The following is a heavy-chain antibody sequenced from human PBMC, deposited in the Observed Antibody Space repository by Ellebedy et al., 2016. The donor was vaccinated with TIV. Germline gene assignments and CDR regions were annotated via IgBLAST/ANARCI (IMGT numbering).Heavy chain of an antibody. CDR2: IYSGGST. J-gene: IGHJ4*02. CDR3: ARDLEGPVDDY. D-gene: IGHD2-21*01. CDR1: GFTVSSNY. V-gene: IGHV3-53*01. Sequence: GESLKISXAASGFTVSSNYMSWVRQAPGKGLEWVSVIYSGGSTYYADSVKGRFTISRDNSKNTLYLQMNSLRAEDTAVYYCARDLEGPVDDYWGQGTLVTVSS.